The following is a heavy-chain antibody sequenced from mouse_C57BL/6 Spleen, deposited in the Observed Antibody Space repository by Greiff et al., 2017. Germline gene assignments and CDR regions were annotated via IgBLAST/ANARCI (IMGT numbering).Heavy chain of an antibody. D-gene: IGHD4-1*01. CDR2: ISDGGSYT. Sequence: EVQLVESGGGLVKPGGSLKLSCAASGFTFSSYAMSWVRQTPEKRLEWVATISDGGSYTYYPDNVKGRFTISRDNAKNNLYLQMSHLKSEDTAMYYCARELGGPRYFDDWGQGTTLTVSS. CDR1: GFTFSSYA. J-gene: IGHJ2*01. CDR3: ARELGGPRYFDD. V-gene: IGHV5-4*01.